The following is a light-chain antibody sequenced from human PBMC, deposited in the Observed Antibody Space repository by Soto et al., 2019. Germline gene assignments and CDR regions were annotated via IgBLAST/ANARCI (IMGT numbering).Light chain of an antibody. CDR3: QQRSHWPPWT. Sequence: EIVLTQSPATLSLSPGERATLSCRASHSGSTYLAWYQHKPGQAPRLLIYDASNRATGIPARFSGSGSGTDFTLTISSLEPADFAVYYCQQRSHWPPWTFGQGTKVEI. V-gene: IGKV3-11*01. J-gene: IGKJ1*01. CDR2: DAS. CDR1: HSGSTY.